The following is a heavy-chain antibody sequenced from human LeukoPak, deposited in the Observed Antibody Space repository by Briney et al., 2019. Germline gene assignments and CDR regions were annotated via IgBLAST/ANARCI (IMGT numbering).Heavy chain of an antibody. CDR2: ISAYNGNT. CDR1: GYTFTSYG. Sequence: ASVKVSCKASGYTFTSYGISWVRQAPGQGLEWMGWISAYNGNTNYAQKLQDRVTMTTDTSTSTAYMELRSLRSDDTAVYYCARGYCSSTSCSNFDYWGQGTLVTVSS. V-gene: IGHV1-18*01. D-gene: IGHD2-2*01. CDR3: ARGYCSSTSCSNFDY. J-gene: IGHJ4*02.